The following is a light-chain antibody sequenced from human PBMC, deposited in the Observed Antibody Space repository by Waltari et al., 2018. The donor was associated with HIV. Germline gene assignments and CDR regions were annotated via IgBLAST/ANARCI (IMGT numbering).Light chain of an antibody. V-gene: IGLV3-21*03. CDR3: QGWDSSSHHWV. CDR1: NNGGKS. CDR2: HDS. Sequence: SYLLPPPPSASVAPGTTARITCGGNNNGGKSVHWYRQQPGQAPAEVVYHDSGRPSGIPERFSGSNSGNTATLTLSRVEAGDEADYYCQGWDSSSHHWVFGGGTKLTVL. J-gene: IGLJ3*02.